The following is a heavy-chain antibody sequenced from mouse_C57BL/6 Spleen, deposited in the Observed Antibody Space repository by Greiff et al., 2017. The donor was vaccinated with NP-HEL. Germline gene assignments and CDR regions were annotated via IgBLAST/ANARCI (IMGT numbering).Heavy chain of an antibody. CDR2: IDPSDSYT. CDR1: GYTFTSYW. V-gene: IGHV1-69*01. D-gene: IGHD1-1*01. J-gene: IGHJ4*01. CDR3: ALLLRFYAMDY. Sequence: QVQLQQPGAELVMPGASVKLSCKASGYTFTSYWMHWVKQRPGQGLEWIGEIDPSDSYTNYNQKFKGKSTLTVDKSSSTAYMQLSSLTSEDSAVYYGALLLRFYAMDYWGQGTSVTVSS.